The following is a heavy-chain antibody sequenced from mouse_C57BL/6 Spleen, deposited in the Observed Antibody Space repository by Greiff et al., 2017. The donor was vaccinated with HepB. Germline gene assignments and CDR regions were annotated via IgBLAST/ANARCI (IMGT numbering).Heavy chain of an antibody. Sequence: EVQWVESGGGLVKPGGSLKLSCAASGFTFSSYAMSWVRQTPEKRLEWVATISDGGSYTYYPDNVKGRFTISRDNAKNNLYLQMSHLKSEDTAMYYCARGYYAFDYWGQGTTLTVSS. D-gene: IGHD1-1*01. CDR1: GFTFSSYA. CDR2: ISDGGSYT. V-gene: IGHV5-4*01. J-gene: IGHJ2*01. CDR3: ARGYYAFDY.